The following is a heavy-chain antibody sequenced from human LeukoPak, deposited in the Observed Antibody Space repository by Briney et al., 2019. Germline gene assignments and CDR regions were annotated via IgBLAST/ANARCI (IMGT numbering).Heavy chain of an antibody. CDR2: IDPSDSYT. CDR1: GYSFTSYW. CDR3: ARHPIAYSSSPQYFDY. V-gene: IGHV5-10-1*01. Sequence: GESLKISCKGSGYSFTSYWISWVRQMPGKGLEWMGRIDPSDSYTNYSPSFQGHVTISADKSISTAYLQWSSLKASDTAMYYCARHPIAYSSSPQYFDYWGQGTLVTVSS. D-gene: IGHD6-6*01. J-gene: IGHJ4*02.